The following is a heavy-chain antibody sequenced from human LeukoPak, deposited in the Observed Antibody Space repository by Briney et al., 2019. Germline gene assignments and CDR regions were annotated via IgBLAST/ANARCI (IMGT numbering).Heavy chain of an antibody. D-gene: IGHD3-10*01. Sequence: ALSLPCPVSGGSIISGGYYWSWIRQHPGQGLEWIGYIYYSGSTYYNPSLRSRVTISVDTAKNQFAVKRSSVTAADTAVYYCARGTGSGPRRNWFDPWGQGTLVTVSS. CDR2: IYYSGST. J-gene: IGHJ5*02. CDR1: GGSIISGGYY. V-gene: IGHV4-31*03. CDR3: ARGTGSGPRRNWFDP.